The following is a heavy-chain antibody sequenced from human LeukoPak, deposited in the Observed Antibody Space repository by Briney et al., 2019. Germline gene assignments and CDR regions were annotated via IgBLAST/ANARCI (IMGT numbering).Heavy chain of an antibody. Sequence: SETLSLTCTVSGGSISSGDYYWSGIRQPPRKGLEWIGYIYYSGSTYYNPSLKSRVTISVDTSKNQFSLKLSSVTAADTAVYYCARAWGAGGNDYWGQGTLVTVSS. V-gene: IGHV4-30-4*08. J-gene: IGHJ4*02. CDR2: IYYSGST. CDR3: ARAWGAGGNDY. D-gene: IGHD3-16*01. CDR1: GGSISSGDYY.